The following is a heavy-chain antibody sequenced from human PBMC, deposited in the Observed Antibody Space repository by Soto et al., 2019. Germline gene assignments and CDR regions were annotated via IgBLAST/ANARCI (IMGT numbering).Heavy chain of an antibody. D-gene: IGHD5-18*01. CDR2: ISGSGATT. J-gene: IGHJ4*02. Sequence: EVQLLESGGGLVQPGGSLRLSCAASGFTFSIYAMNWVRQAPGKGLEWVSVISGSGATTYYADSMKGRFTISRDNSKNTVYLQMNSLRAEDTAVYYCARDPGGNSYGFDDWGQGTLVTVSS. CDR3: ARDPGGNSYGFDD. V-gene: IGHV3-23*01. CDR1: GFTFSIYA.